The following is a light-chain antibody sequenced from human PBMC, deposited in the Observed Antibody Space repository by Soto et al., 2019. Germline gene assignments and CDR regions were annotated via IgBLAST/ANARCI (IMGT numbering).Light chain of an antibody. J-gene: IGLJ1*01. V-gene: IGLV2-14*01. CDR3: SSYTSSSLYV. CDR2: AVN. Sequence: QSAPTQPASVSGSPGQSITISCTGTSSDVGGYNYVSWYQQHPGKAPKLMIYAVNNRPSGVSTRFSGSKSGNTASLTISGLQAEDEADYYCSSYTSSSLYVFGTGT. CDR1: SSDVGGYNY.